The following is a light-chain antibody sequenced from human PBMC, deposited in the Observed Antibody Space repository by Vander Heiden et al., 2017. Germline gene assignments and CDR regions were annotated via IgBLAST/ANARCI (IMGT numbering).Light chain of an antibody. Sequence: DIQMTQSPSTLSASVGDRVTITCRASQSISRWLAWYRQKPGKAPKLLIYKASTLESGVPSRFSGSGSGTEFTLTISSLHPDDFATYYCQQYNYYPYTFGQGTKLEIK. CDR3: QQYNYYPYT. V-gene: IGKV1-5*03. CDR2: KAS. J-gene: IGKJ2*01. CDR1: QSISRW.